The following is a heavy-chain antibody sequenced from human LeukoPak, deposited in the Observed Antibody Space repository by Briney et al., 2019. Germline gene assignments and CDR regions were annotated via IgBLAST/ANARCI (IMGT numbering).Heavy chain of an antibody. D-gene: IGHD2-8*01. V-gene: IGHV3-74*01. CDR3: GRGGNGIDI. Sequence: GGSLRLSCAASGFTFSSHSMNWVRQAPGKGLVWVSRINSDESNTNSYADSVKGRFIISRDNAKNTLYLQMNSLRAEDTAVYFCGRGGNGIDIWGQGTTVIVSS. CDR2: INSDESNT. CDR1: GFTFSSHS. J-gene: IGHJ3*02.